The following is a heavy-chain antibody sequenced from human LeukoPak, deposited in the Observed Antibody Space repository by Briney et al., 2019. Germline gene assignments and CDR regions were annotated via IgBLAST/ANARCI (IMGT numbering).Heavy chain of an antibody. J-gene: IGHJ4*02. CDR1: GFTFSSYA. CDR2: ISYDGSNK. Sequence: PGRSLRLSCAASGFTFSSYAMHWVRQAPGKGLEWVAVISYDGSNKYYADSVEGRFTISRDNSKNTLYLQMNSLRAEDTAVYYCAKSDNGETIDFDYWGQGTLVTVSS. D-gene: IGHD3-10*01. CDR3: AKSDNGETIDFDY. V-gene: IGHV3-30-3*02.